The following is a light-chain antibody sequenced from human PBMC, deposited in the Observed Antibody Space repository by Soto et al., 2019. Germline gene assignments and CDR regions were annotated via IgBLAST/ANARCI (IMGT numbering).Light chain of an antibody. CDR3: QQLNSYPRT. V-gene: IGKV1-9*01. J-gene: IGKJ3*01. CDR2: GAS. Sequence: IQLTQSPSSMSASVVSGVTVTCRASQGISSYLAWYQQKPGKAPKLLIYGASTLQSGVPSRFSGSGSGTDFALTISSLQPEDFATYYCQQLNSYPRTFGPGTKVDIK. CDR1: QGISSY.